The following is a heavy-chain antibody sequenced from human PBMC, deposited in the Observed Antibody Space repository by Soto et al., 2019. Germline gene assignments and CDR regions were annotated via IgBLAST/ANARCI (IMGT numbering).Heavy chain of an antibody. V-gene: IGHV3-23*01. CDR3: ARDKKLGVDYYYGMDV. J-gene: IGHJ6*02. Sequence: PGGSLRLSCAASGFTFSSYAMSWVRQAPGKGLEWVSAISGSGGSTYYADSVKGRFTISRDNAKNSLYLQMNSLRAEDTAVYYCARDKKLGVDYYYGMDVWGQGTTVTVSS. CDR1: GFTFSSYA. D-gene: IGHD7-27*01. CDR2: ISGSGGST.